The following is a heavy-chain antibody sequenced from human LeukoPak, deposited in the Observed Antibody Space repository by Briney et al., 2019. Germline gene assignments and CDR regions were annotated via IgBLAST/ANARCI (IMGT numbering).Heavy chain of an antibody. V-gene: IGHV3-64*01. CDR3: AREGSYGESDY. J-gene: IGHJ4*02. CDR1: GFTFSAYG. CDR2: INTNGGST. D-gene: IGHD3-16*01. Sequence: GGSPRLSCVASGFTFSAYGMHWVRQAPGKGLEYVSAINTNGGSTYYANSVKGRFTISRDNSRSTLYLQMGSLRTEDMAVYYCAREGSYGESDYWGQGTLVTASS.